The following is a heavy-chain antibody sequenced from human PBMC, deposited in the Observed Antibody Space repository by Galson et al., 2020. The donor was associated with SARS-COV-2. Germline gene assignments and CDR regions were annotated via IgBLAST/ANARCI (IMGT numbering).Heavy chain of an antibody. D-gene: IGHD3-10*01. J-gene: IGHJ5*02. CDR1: GGSISSYY. V-gene: IGHV4-59*08. Sequence: SETLSLTCSVSGGSISSYYWSWIRQPPGKGLEWIGYIYYNGGTNYNPSLKSRVTVSVDTSNHHFSLKLSSVTAADTAVYYCARLGFFSDSGSSNKRTNWFDPWGQGTLVVVSS. CDR3: ARLGFFSDSGSSNKRTNWFDP. CDR2: IYYNGGT.